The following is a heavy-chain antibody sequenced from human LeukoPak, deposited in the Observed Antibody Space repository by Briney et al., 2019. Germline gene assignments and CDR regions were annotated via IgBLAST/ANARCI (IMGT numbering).Heavy chain of an antibody. CDR1: GFTFSSYG. V-gene: IGHV3-30*02. J-gene: IGHJ3*02. CDR2: IRYDGSNK. D-gene: IGHD3-9*01. Sequence: GSLRLSCAASGFTFSSYGMHWVRQAPGKGLEWVAFIRYDGSNKYYADSVKGRFTISRDNAKNSLYLQMNSLRAEDTAVYYCAREAVLRYFDWLLPKPHEDGNDAFDIWGQGTMVTVSS. CDR3: AREAVLRYFDWLLPKPHEDGNDAFDI.